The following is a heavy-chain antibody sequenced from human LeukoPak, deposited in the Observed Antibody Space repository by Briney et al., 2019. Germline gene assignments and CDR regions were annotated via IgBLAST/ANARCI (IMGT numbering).Heavy chain of an antibody. Sequence: PSQTLSLTCTVSGGSISSGSYYWSWIRQPAGKGLEWIGRIYTSGSTNYNPSLKSRVTISVDTSKNQFSLKLSSVTAADTAVYYCARGSAAKYYYYYYMDVWGKGTTVTVSS. D-gene: IGHD2-2*01. V-gene: IGHV4-61*02. CDR2: IYTSGST. CDR3: ARGSAAKYYYYYYMDV. J-gene: IGHJ6*03. CDR1: GGSISSGSYY.